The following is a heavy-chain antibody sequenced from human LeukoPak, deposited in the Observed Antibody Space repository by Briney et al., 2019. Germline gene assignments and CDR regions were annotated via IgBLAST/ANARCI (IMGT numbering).Heavy chain of an antibody. Sequence: GGSLRLSCAASGFTFSSYAMHWVRQAPGKGLEWVAVISYDGSNKYYADSVKGRFTISRDNSKNTLYLQMNSLRAEDTAVYYCARDAVDTANAVWGQGTTVTVSS. CDR3: ARDAVDTANAV. V-gene: IGHV3-30*04. CDR2: ISYDGSNK. D-gene: IGHD5-18*01. J-gene: IGHJ6*02. CDR1: GFTFSSYA.